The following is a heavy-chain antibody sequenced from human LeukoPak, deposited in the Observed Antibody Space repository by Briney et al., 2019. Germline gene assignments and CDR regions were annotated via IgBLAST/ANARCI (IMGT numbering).Heavy chain of an antibody. CDR1: GGSFSGYY. Sequence: PSETLSLTCAVYGGSFSGYYWSWIRQPPGKGLEWIGEINHSGSTNYNPSLKSRVTIPVDTSKNQFSLKLSSVTAADTAVYYCARVHYDSSGYYYAWFDPWGQGTLVTVSS. CDR2: INHSGST. V-gene: IGHV4-34*01. J-gene: IGHJ5*02. D-gene: IGHD3-22*01. CDR3: ARVHYDSSGYYYAWFDP.